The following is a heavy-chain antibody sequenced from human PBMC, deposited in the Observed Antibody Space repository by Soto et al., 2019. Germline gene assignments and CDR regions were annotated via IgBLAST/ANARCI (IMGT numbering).Heavy chain of an antibody. CDR2: IYFNGNT. J-gene: IGHJ4*02. Sequence: SESLSLTCTVSAASFSKYYWTWIRQPPGKGLEWIGYIYFNGNTKYNPSLEGRLTISIDTSKKEFSLKLTSVTAADAAVYYCASVTFGGIVLAHWGQGTLVTVSS. CDR1: AASFSKYY. V-gene: IGHV4-59*01. CDR3: ASVTFGGIVLAH. D-gene: IGHD3-16*01.